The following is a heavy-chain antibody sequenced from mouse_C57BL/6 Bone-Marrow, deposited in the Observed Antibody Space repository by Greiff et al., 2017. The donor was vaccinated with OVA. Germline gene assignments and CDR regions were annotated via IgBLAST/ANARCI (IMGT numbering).Heavy chain of an antibody. CDR2: INPNNGGT. CDR3: ARRAARALDY. J-gene: IGHJ4*01. Sequence: EVQLQQSGPELVKPGASVKMSCKASGYTFTDYNMHWVNQSHGKSLEWIGYINPNNGGTSYNQKFKGKATLTVNKSSSTAYMELRSLTSRYSAVYYCARRAARALDYWGQGTSVTVSS. V-gene: IGHV1-22*01. CDR1: GYTFTDYN. D-gene: IGHD3-1*01.